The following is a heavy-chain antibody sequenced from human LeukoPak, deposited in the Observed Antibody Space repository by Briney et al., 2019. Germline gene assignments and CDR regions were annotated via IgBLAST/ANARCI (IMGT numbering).Heavy chain of an antibody. CDR3: AKAHNWNYWFDP. CDR2: IYHSGST. CDR1: NYSISSGFY. Sequence: SETLSLTCTVSNYSISSGFYWGWIRQPPGKGLEWIASIYHSGSTYINPSLKSRVTISIDTSKNNFSLKLNSVTAADTAAYYCAKAHNWNYWFDPWGQGTLVTVSS. V-gene: IGHV4-38-2*02. D-gene: IGHD1-7*01. J-gene: IGHJ5*02.